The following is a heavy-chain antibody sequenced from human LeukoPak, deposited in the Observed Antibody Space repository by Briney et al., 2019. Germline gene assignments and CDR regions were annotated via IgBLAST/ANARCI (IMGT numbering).Heavy chain of an antibody. V-gene: IGHV4-59*12. CDR2: IYYRGTT. J-gene: IGHJ4*02. CDR3: ARLPRYGGYDHFDY. Sequence: PSETLSLTCTVSGDSIDSYYWSRIRQPPGKGLEWIGYIYYRGTTSYNPFLKSRVTISVDTSKNQFSLKLNSVTAADTAVYYCARLPRYGGYDHFDYWGQGILVIVSS. D-gene: IGHD5-12*01. CDR1: GDSIDSYY.